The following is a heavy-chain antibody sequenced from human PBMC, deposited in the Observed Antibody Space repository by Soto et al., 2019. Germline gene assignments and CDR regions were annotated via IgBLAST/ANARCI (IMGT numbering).Heavy chain of an antibody. CDR1: GGSFSGYY. V-gene: IGHV4-34*01. CDR3: ARVNRYYDILTGYYYYYYGMDV. Sequence: SETLCLTCAIYGGSFSGYYWSWIRQPPGKGLEWIGEINHSGSTNYNPSLKSRVTISVDTSKNQFSLKLSSVTAADTAVYYRARVNRYYDILTGYYYYYYGMDVWGQGTTVTVSS. J-gene: IGHJ6*02. CDR2: INHSGST. D-gene: IGHD3-9*01.